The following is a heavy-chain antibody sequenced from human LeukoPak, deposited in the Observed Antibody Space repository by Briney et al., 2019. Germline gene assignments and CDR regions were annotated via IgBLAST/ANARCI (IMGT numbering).Heavy chain of an antibody. CDR1: GYTFTSYD. CDR3: ARGDSSSLSDY. J-gene: IGHJ4*02. CDR2: MNPNRGNT. Sequence: GASVKVSCKASGYTFTSYDINWVRQATGQRLEWMGWMNPNRGNTGYAQKFQGRVTMTRNTSISTAYMELSSLRSEDTAVYYCARGDSSSLSDYWGQGTLVTVSS. D-gene: IGHD6-6*01. V-gene: IGHV1-8*01.